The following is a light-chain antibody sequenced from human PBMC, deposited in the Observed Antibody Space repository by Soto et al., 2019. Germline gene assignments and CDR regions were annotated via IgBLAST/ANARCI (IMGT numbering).Light chain of an antibody. J-gene: IGKJ2*01. Sequence: EIVLTQSPGTLSLSPGERATLSRRASQSVSSSYFAWYQQKPGQAPRLLIYGASGRATGIPDRFSGSGSGTDFTLTISRLEPEDFAVYYCQQYGSSPMYTFGQGTKLEIK. CDR2: GAS. V-gene: IGKV3-20*01. CDR3: QQYGSSPMYT. CDR1: QSVSSSY.